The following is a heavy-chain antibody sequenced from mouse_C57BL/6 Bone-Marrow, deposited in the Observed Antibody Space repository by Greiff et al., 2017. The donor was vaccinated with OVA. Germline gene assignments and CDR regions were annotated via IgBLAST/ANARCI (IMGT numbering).Heavy chain of an antibody. V-gene: IGHV1-22*01. CDR3: ARWGLSATGGAMDY. J-gene: IGHJ4*01. D-gene: IGHD1-2*01. CDR2: INPNNGGT. CDR1: GYTFTDYN. Sequence: EVQLQQSGPELVKPGASVKMSCKASGYTFTDYNMHWVKQSHGKSLEWIGYINPNNGGTSYNQKFKGKATLTVNKSSSTAYMELRSLTSEDSAVYYGARWGLSATGGAMDYWGQGTSVTVSS.